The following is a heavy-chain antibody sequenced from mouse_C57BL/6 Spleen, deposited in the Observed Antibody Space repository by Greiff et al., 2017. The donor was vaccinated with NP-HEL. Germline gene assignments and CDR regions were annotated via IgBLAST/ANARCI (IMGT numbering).Heavy chain of an antibody. CDR3: AIGYGSSYNWYFDV. Sequence: QVQLQQSGPELVKPGASVKISCKASGYSFTSYYIHWVKQRPGQGLEWIGWIYPGSGNTKYNEKFKGKATLTADTSSSTAYMQLSSLTSEDSAVYYCAIGYGSSYNWYFDVWGTGTTVTVSS. V-gene: IGHV1-66*01. CDR2: IYPGSGNT. D-gene: IGHD1-1*01. J-gene: IGHJ1*03. CDR1: GYSFTSYY.